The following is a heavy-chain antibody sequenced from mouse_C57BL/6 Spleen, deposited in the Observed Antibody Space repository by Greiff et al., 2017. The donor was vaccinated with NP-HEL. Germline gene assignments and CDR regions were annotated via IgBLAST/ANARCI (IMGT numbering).Heavy chain of an antibody. CDR1: GYTFTDYE. V-gene: IGHV1-15*01. D-gene: IGHD1-1*01. Sequence: QVQLQQSGAELVRPGASVTLSCKASGYTFTDYEMHWVKQTPVHGLEWIGAIDPETGGTAYNQKFKGKAILTADKSSSTAYMELRSLTSEDSAVYYCTRSDGSSYPPYWYFDVWGTGTTVTVSS. CDR3: TRSDGSSYPPYWYFDV. CDR2: IDPETGGT. J-gene: IGHJ1*03.